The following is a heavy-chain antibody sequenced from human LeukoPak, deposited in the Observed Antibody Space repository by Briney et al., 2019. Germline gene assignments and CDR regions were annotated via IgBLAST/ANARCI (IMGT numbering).Heavy chain of an antibody. D-gene: IGHD5-12*01. CDR3: ARGEWLRMFNY. CDR1: GGSISSGGYY. V-gene: IGHV4-31*03. J-gene: IGHJ4*02. CDR2: IYYSGST. Sequence: SPTLSLTCTFSGGSISSGGYYWSWIRQHPGKGLEWIGYIYYSGSTFYNPSLKSRVTISVDTSKNQFSLKLSAVTAADTAVYYCARGEWLRMFNYWGQGTLVTVSS.